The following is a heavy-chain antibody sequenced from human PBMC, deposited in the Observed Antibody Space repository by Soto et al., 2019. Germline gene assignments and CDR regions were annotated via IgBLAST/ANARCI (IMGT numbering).Heavy chain of an antibody. Sequence: QVQLVESGGGVVQPGRSLRLSCAASGFTFSSYGMHWVRQAPGKGLEWVAVISYDGSNKYYADSVKGRFTISRDNSKNTRYLQMNSLRAEDTAVYYCAKAYCSGGSCYGTDYYYYYGMDVWGQGTTVTVSS. CDR1: GFTFSSYG. CDR3: AKAYCSGGSCYGTDYYYYYGMDV. D-gene: IGHD2-15*01. CDR2: ISYDGSNK. J-gene: IGHJ6*02. V-gene: IGHV3-30*18.